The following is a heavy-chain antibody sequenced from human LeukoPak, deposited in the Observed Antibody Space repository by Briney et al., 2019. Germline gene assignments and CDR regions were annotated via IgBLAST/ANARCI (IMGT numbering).Heavy chain of an antibody. V-gene: IGHV3-64*01. CDR3: ARGRIRADY. J-gene: IGHJ4*02. CDR1: GFTFSSYA. CDR2: ISSNGGST. Sequence: GGSLRLSCAASGFTFSSYAMHWVRQAPRKGLEYVSAISSNGGSTYYANSVKGRFTISRDNSKNTLCLQMGSLRAEDMAVYYCARGRIRADYWGQGTLVTVSS.